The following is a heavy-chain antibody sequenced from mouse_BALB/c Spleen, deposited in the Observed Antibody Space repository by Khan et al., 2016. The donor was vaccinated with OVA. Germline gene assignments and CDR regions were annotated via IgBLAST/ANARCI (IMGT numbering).Heavy chain of an antibody. V-gene: IGHV1-18*01. CDR3: ARTGYGSLGY. CDR1: GYIFTDYT. Sequence: VRLQQSGPELVKPGASVKIPCKTSGYIFTDYTLDWVKQSHGKSLEWIGDINPNNGDTFYNQKFKGKATLTVDKSSSTAFMELRSLTSEDTAVYYCARTGYGSLGYWGQGTTLTVSS. D-gene: IGHD1-1*01. CDR2: INPNNGDT. J-gene: IGHJ2*01.